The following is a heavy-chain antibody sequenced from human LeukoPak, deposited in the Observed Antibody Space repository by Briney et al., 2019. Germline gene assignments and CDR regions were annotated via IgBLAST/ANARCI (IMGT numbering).Heavy chain of an antibody. J-gene: IGHJ5*02. CDR3: ARDDHGGNSGSWFDP. Sequence: ASVKVSCKASGGTFSSYAISWVRQAPRQGLEWMGGIIPIFGTANYAQKFQGRVTITTDESTSTAYMELSSLRSEDTAVYYCARDDHGGNSGSWFDPWGQGTLVTVSS. D-gene: IGHD4-23*01. CDR2: IIPIFGTA. CDR1: GGTFSSYA. V-gene: IGHV1-69*05.